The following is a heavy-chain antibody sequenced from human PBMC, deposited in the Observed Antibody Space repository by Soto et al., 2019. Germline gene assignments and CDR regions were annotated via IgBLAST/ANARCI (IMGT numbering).Heavy chain of an antibody. J-gene: IGHJ5*02. D-gene: IGHD6-13*01. CDR3: ARDGRSSSPPEWFDP. CDR2: ISAYNGNT. V-gene: IGHV1-18*01. CDR1: GYTFTSYG. Sequence: ASGKVSCKASGYTFTSYGISWVRQAPGQGLEWMGWISAYNGNTNYAQKLQGRVTMTTDTSTSTAYMELRSLRSDDTAVYYCARDGRSSSPPEWFDPWGQGTLVTVSS.